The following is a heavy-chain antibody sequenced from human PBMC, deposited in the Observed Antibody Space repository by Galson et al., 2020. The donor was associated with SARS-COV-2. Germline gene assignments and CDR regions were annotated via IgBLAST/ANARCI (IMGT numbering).Heavy chain of an antibody. CDR3: AKSNRADTATLALWSTN. CDR1: GFTFSSYG. CDR2: ISYDGSNK. D-gene: IGHD5-18*01. V-gene: IGHV3-30*18. Sequence: GGSLRLSCAASGFTFSSYGMHWVRQAPGKGLEWVAVISYDGSNKYYADSVKGRFTISRDNSKNTLYLQMNSLRAEDTAVYYCAKSNRADTATLALWSTNWGQGTLVTVSS. J-gene: IGHJ4*02.